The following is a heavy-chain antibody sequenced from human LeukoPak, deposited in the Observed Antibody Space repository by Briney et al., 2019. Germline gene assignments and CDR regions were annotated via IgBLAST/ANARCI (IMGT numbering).Heavy chain of an antibody. CDR2: IYYSGST. Sequence: SETLSLTCTVSGGSISSGGYYWSWIRQHPGKGLEWIGYIYYSGSTYYNPSLKSRVTISVDTSKNQFSLKLSSVTAADTAVYYCARDVGCSGGSCYPYYFDFWGQGTLVTVSS. D-gene: IGHD2-15*01. V-gene: IGHV4-31*03. J-gene: IGHJ4*02. CDR1: GGSISSGGYY. CDR3: ARDVGCSGGSCYPYYFDF.